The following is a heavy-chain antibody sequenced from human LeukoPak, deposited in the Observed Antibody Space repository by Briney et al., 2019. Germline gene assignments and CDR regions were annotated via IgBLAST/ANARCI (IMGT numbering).Heavy chain of an antibody. J-gene: IGHJ4*02. CDR1: GFTVSSNY. CDR2: IYSGGST. V-gene: IGHV3-53*01. D-gene: IGHD5-12*01. Sequence: GGSLRLSCAASGFTVSSNYMSWVRQAPGKGLEWVSVIYSGGSTYYADSVKGRFTISRDNSKNTLYLQMNSLRAEDTAVYYCARVDIVATIPKDYWGQGTLVTVSS. CDR3: ARVDIVATIPKDY.